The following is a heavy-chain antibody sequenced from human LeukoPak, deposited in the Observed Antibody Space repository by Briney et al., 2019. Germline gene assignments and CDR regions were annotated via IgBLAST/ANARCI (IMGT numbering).Heavy chain of an antibody. J-gene: IGHJ6*04. CDR3: ASTGYCSSTSCYLYSYYGMDV. CDR1: GGSISSGGYS. Sequence: SQTLSLTCAVSGGSISSGGYSWSWIRQPPGKGLEWIGYIYHSGSTYYNPSLKSRVTISVDRSKNQFSLKLSSVTAADTGVYYCASTGYCSSTSCYLYSYYGMDVWGKGTTVTVSS. CDR2: IYHSGST. V-gene: IGHV4-30-2*01. D-gene: IGHD2-2*01.